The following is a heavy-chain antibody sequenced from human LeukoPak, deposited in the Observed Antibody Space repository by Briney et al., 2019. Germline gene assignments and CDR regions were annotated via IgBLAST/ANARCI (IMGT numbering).Heavy chain of an antibody. CDR2: INPNSGGT. CDR1: GYTFTGYY. D-gene: IGHD7-27*01. Sequence: GASVKVSCKASGYTFTGYYLHWMRQAPGQGLEWLGWINPNSGGTNPAQKFQGRVTMTRDTSISTAYMELSRLRSDDTAVYYCARGRTGDEYFFDHWGQGTLVTVSS. V-gene: IGHV1-2*02. CDR3: ARGRTGDEYFFDH. J-gene: IGHJ4*02.